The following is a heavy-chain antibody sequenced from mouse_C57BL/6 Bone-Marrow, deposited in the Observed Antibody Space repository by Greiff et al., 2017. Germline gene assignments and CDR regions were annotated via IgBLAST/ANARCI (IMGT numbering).Heavy chain of an antibody. Sequence: EVQGVESGGGLVQPGGSLKLSCAASGFTFSDYYMYWVRQTPEKRLEWVAYISNGGGSTYYPDTVKGRFTISRDNAKNTLYLQMSRLKSEDTAMYYCARDYYGSSYNYAMDYWGQGTSVTVSS. CDR3: ARDYYGSSYNYAMDY. V-gene: IGHV5-12*01. J-gene: IGHJ4*01. CDR1: GFTFSDYY. CDR2: ISNGGGST. D-gene: IGHD1-1*01.